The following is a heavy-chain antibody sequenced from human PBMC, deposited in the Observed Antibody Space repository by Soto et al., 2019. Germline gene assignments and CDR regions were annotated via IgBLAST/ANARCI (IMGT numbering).Heavy chain of an antibody. CDR1: GGSISSSNW. Sequence: SETLSVTCAVSGGSISSSNWWSWVRQPPGKGLEWIGEIYHSGSTNYNPSLKSRVTISVDKSKNQFSLKLSSVTAADTAVYYCARVPYSGSYYGGFDYWGQGTLVTVS. D-gene: IGHD1-26*01. CDR2: IYHSGST. V-gene: IGHV4-4*02. J-gene: IGHJ4*02. CDR3: ARVPYSGSYYGGFDY.